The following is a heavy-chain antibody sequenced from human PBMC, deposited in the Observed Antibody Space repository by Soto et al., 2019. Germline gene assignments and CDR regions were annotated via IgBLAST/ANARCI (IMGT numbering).Heavy chain of an antibody. D-gene: IGHD2-2*01. V-gene: IGHV1-2*04. CDR1: GYTFTCYY. J-gene: IGHJ3*02. CDR2: INPNSGGT. Sequence: ASVKVSCKASGYTFTCYYMHWVRHAPGQGLEWMGWINPNSGGTNYAQKFQGWVTMTRDTSISTAYMELSRLRSDDTAVYYCARVGQLLLYSSWGAFDIWGQGTMVTVSS. CDR3: ARVGQLLLYSSWGAFDI.